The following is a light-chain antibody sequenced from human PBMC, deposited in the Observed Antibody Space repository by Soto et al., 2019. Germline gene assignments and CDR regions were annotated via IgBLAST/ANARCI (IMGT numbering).Light chain of an antibody. CDR3: QHFGSSPTWT. J-gene: IGKJ1*01. CDR2: RAS. V-gene: IGKV3-20*01. CDR1: QSVSNSY. Sequence: EVVLTQSPGTLSLSPGERATLSCRASQSVSNSYLAWYQQKPGQAPRLLIYRASSRAAGIPDRFSGSGSGTDFTLTISRLEPEDFAVYYCQHFGSSPTWTFGQGTKVEI.